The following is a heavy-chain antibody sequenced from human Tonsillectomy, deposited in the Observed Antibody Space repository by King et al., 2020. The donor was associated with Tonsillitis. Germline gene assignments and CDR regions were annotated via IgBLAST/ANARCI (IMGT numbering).Heavy chain of an antibody. D-gene: IGHD2/OR15-2a*01. J-gene: IGHJ4*02. Sequence: VQLVESGGGVVQPGRSLRLSCAASGFTFSNFGMHWVRQAPARALEWVAVISSDGNTQFYADSVKGRFTISRDNSRNTLYLQMNSLRPEDAAGYFCANDKQYVAGGNWGQGTLVTVSS. CDR2: ISSDGNTQ. CDR1: GFTFSNFG. V-gene: IGHV3-30*18. CDR3: ANDKQYVAGGN.